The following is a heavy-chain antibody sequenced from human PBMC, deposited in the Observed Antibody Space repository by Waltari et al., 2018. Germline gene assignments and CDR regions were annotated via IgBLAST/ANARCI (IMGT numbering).Heavy chain of an antibody. CDR3: AREAAAGKIDY. J-gene: IGHJ4*02. CDR2: IYHSGRT. D-gene: IGHD6-13*01. V-gene: IGHV4-38-2*01. CDR1: GYSISSGYY. Sequence: QVQLQESGPGLVKPSETLSLTCAVSGYSISSGYYWGWIRQPPGKGLEWIGSIYHSGRTYYNPSLKSRVTISVDTSKNQFSLKLSSVTAADTAVYYCAREAAAGKIDYWGQGTLVTVSS.